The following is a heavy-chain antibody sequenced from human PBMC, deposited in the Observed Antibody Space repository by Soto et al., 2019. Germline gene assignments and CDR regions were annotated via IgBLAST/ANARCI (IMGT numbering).Heavy chain of an antibody. J-gene: IGHJ4*02. CDR3: SREKPYSSSWYHDY. Sequence: QVQLQQWGAGLLKPSETLSLTCAVYGGSFSGYYWSWIRQPPGKGLEWIGEINHSGSTNYNPSLKSRVTISVDTSKTQFSLKLSSVTAANTAVYYGSREKPYSSSWYHDYWGQGTLVTVSS. CDR1: GGSFSGYY. D-gene: IGHD6-13*01. CDR2: INHSGST. V-gene: IGHV4-34*01.